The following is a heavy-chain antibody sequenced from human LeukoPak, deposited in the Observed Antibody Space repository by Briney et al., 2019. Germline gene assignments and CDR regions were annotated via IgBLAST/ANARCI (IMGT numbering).Heavy chain of an antibody. J-gene: IGHJ6*03. D-gene: IGHD3-9*01. CDR1: GYTFTGYY. CDR2: INPNSGGT. V-gene: IGHV1-2*02. Sequence: ASVKVSCKASGYTFTGYYMHWVRQAPGQGLEWMGWINPNSGGTNYAQKFQGRVTMTRDTSISTAYMELSRLRSDDTAVYYCARGDDILTGYYHYMDVWGKGTTVTVSS. CDR3: ARGDDILTGYYHYMDV.